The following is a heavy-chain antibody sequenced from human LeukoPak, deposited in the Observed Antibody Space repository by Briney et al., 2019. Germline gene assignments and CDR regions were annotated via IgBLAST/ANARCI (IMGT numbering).Heavy chain of an antibody. CDR2: IYYSGST. Sequence: PSETLSLTCTVSGGSISSSSYYWGWIRQPPGKGLELSGSIYYSGSTYYNPSLKSRVTISVDTSKNQFSLKLSSVTAADTAVYYCARRFISVVVAPDWFDPWGQGTVVTVSS. D-gene: IGHD2-15*01. CDR1: GGSISSSSYY. J-gene: IGHJ5*02. CDR3: ARRFISVVVAPDWFDP. V-gene: IGHV4-39*01.